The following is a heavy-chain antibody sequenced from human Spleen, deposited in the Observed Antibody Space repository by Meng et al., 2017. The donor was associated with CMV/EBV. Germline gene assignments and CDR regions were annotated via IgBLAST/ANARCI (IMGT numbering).Heavy chain of an antibody. J-gene: IGHJ5*02. CDR2: ISSTSTYI. D-gene: IGHD3-3*01. CDR3: VRDLPPYYDFWSGYLDL. V-gene: IGHV3-21*01. CDR1: GFTFSKYC. Sequence: GESLKISCAASGFTFSKYCMNWVRQAPGKGLEWVSSISSTSTYIYYADSVKGRFTISRDNAKNSLYLEMDSLRAEDTAVYYCVRDLPPYYDFWSGYLDLWGQGTLVTVSS.